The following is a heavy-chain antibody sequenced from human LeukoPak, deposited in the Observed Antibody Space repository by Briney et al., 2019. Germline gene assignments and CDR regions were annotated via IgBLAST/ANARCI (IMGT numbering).Heavy chain of an antibody. V-gene: IGHV1-69*05. CDR3: ARVATAMVDY. Sequence: SVKVSCKASGGTFSIYAISWVRQAPGQGLEWMGGIIPMFGTANYAQKLQGRVTMTTDTSTSTAYMELRSLRSDDTAVYYCARVATAMVDYWGQGTLVTVSS. CDR2: IIPMFGTA. CDR1: GGTFSIYA. D-gene: IGHD5-18*01. J-gene: IGHJ4*02.